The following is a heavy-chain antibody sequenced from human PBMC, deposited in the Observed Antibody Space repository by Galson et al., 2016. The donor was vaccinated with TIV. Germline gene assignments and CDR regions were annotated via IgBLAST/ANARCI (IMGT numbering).Heavy chain of an antibody. CDR3: ARGRGYYFGWGSSYFDY. CDR2: INPIFGTA. J-gene: IGHJ4*02. V-gene: IGHV1-69*06. Sequence: SVKVSCKASGGTFSNFVISWVRQAPGQGLEWMGSINPIFGTANYAQEFQGRVTITADTSTSTIYMELSSLRSEDTAVYYCARGRGYYFGWGSSYFDYWGQGSLVTVSS. D-gene: IGHD3-10*01. CDR1: GGTFSNFV.